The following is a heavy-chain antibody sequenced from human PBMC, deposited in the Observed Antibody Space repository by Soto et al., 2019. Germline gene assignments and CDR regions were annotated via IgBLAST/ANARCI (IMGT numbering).Heavy chain of an antibody. J-gene: IGHJ6*03. D-gene: IGHD6-6*01. V-gene: IGHV3-53*01. CDR2: IYSGGST. Sequence: GGSLRLSCAASGFTVSSNYMSWVRQAPGKGLEWVSVIYSGGSTYYADSVKGRFTISRDNSKNTLYLQMNSLRAEDTAVYYCARERGSSYYYYYMDVWGKGTTVTVSS. CDR1: GFTVSSNY. CDR3: ARERGSSYYYYYMDV.